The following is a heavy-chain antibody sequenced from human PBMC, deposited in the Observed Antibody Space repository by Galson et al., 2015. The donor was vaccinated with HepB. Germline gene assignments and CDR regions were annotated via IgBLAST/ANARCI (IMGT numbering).Heavy chain of an antibody. J-gene: IGHJ5*02. CDR1: GYTFTDYD. V-gene: IGHV1-8*01. CDR2: MNPNSGNT. CDR3: ARGPLDRRRYSSGWNNWFDP. Sequence: SVKVSCKASGYTFTDYDINWVRQATGQGLEWMGWMNPNSGNTAFAQKFQGRLTMTRNTSISTAYMELSSLRSEDTAVYYCARGPLDRRRYSSGWNNWFDPWGQGTLVTVSS. D-gene: IGHD6-19*01.